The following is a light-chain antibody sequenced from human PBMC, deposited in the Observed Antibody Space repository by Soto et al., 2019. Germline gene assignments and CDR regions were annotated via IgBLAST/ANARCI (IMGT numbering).Light chain of an antibody. CDR2: AAS. V-gene: IGKV1-39*01. CDR3: QQSYSTPPYT. Sequence: DIQMTQSPSSLSASVGDRVTITCRASQSISSYLNWYQQKPGKAPKLLNYAASSLQSGVPSRFSGSGSGTDFTLTISSLQPEDFATYYCQQSYSTPPYTFGQGTTLEIK. CDR1: QSISSY. J-gene: IGKJ2*01.